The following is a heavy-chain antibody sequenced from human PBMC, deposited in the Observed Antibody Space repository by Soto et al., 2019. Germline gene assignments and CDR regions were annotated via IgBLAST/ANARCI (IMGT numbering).Heavy chain of an antibody. V-gene: IGHV3-23*01. D-gene: IGHD2-8*02. CDR1: GFTFSNYV. Sequence: EVQLLESGGGVVQPGGSLRLSCVASGFTFSNYVMNWVRQAPGKGLQWVSDISSRDGRKYYTDSVRGRFTISRDNSKNKLNRQRNGLRAEYTAAYYCVKDLHWYGMDVWGQGTTVTVSS. CDR3: VKDLHWYGMDV. CDR2: ISSRDGRK. J-gene: IGHJ6*02.